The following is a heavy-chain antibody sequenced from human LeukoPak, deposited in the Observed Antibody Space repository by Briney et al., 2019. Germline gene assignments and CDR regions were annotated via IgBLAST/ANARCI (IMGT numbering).Heavy chain of an antibody. CDR1: GFTFISSA. CDR2: IVVGSGNT. D-gene: IGHD3-22*01. CDR3: AADPSYSSGYRYYFDC. V-gene: IGHV1-58*01. Sequence: ASVKVSCKTSGFTFISSAVQWVRQARGQRLEWIGWIVVGSGNTNYAQKFQERVTITRDMSTSTAYMELSSLRSEDTAVYYCAADPSYSSGYRYYFDCWGQGTLVTVSS. J-gene: IGHJ4*02.